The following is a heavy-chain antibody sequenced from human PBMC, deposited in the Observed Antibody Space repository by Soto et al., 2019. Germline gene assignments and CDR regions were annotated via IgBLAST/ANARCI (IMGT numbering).Heavy chain of an antibody. J-gene: IGHJ4*02. CDR2: INHSGST. V-gene: IGHV4-34*01. D-gene: IGHD3-22*01. Sequence: SETLSLTCAVYGGSFSGYYWSWIRQPPGKGLEWIGEINHSGSTNYNPSLKSRVTISVDTSKNQFSLKLSSVTAADTAVYYCARDDSYYYDSSGYYYLGRAIDYWGQGTLVTVSS. CDR1: GGSFSGYY. CDR3: ARDDSYYYDSSGYYYLGRAIDY.